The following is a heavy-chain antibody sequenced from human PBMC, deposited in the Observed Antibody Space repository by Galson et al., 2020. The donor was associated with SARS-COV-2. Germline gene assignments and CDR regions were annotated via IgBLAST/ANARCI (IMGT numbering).Heavy chain of an antibody. CDR1: GFTFSDYY. Sequence: KIGESLKISCAASGFTFSDYYMSWIRQAPGKGLEWVSYISSTSSYTNYADSVKGRFTISRDNAKNSLYLQMNGLRAEDTAVYYCATTMVRGVNYYYYGIDVWGQGTTVTVSS. J-gene: IGHJ6*02. CDR2: ISSTSSYT. CDR3: ATTMVRGVNYYYYGIDV. D-gene: IGHD3-10*01. V-gene: IGHV3-11*06.